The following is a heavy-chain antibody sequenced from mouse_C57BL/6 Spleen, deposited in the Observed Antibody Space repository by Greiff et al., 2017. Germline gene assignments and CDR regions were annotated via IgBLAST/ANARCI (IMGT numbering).Heavy chain of an antibody. CDR3: ARSDYGRSDWYFDV. V-gene: IGHV1-63*01. Sequence: VQLVESGAELVRPGTSVKMSCKASGYTFTNYWIGWAKQRPGHGLEWIGEIYPGGSYTNYHEKYKGKATLTADKSSRTAYMQFSSLTSEDAAIYYCARSDYGRSDWYFDVWGTGTTVTVSS. CDR1: GYTFTNYW. CDR2: IYPGGSYT. J-gene: IGHJ1*03. D-gene: IGHD1-1*01.